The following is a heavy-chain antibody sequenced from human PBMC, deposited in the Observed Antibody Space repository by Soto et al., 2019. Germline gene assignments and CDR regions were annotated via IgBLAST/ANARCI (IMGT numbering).Heavy chain of an antibody. CDR2: IYYRGNA. J-gene: IGHJ4*02. D-gene: IGHD3-9*01. Sequence: PSETLSLTCSVSDDSINSDKYYWGWIRQPPGKGLKWIGSIYYRGNAYYNPSLQTRVTISLDKSKSQFSLKLNSVTAADSAVYFCARLEGLATISYYFDFWGPGALVTVSS. V-gene: IGHV4-39*01. CDR3: ARLEGLATISYYFDF. CDR1: DDSINSDKYY.